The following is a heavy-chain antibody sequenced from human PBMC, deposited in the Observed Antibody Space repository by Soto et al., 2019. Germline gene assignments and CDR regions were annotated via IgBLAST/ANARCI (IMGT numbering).Heavy chain of an antibody. V-gene: IGHV3-30-3*01. CDR1: GFTFSSYA. CDR3: ARVRALSKPRYYYYGMDV. J-gene: IGHJ6*02. CDR2: ISYDGSNK. Sequence: PGGSLRLSCAASGFTFSSYAMHWVRQAPGKGLEWVAVISYDGSNKYYADSVKGRFTISRDNSKNTLYLQMNSLRAEDTAVYYCARVRALSKPRYYYYGMDVWGQGTTVTVSS.